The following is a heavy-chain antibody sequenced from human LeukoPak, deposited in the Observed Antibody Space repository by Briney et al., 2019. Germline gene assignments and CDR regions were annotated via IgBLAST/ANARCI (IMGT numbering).Heavy chain of an antibody. CDR3: ARSMTHGAFDI. V-gene: IGHV3-48*01. J-gene: IGHJ3*02. CDR1: GFTFSSYA. Sequence: GGSLRLSCAASGFTFSSYAMNWVRQAPGKGLEWASYISSRSSTIYNADSVKGRFTISRDNAKNSLYLQMNSLRAEDTAVYYCARSMTHGAFDIWGQGTMVTVSS. CDR2: ISSRSSTI. D-gene: IGHD2/OR15-2a*01.